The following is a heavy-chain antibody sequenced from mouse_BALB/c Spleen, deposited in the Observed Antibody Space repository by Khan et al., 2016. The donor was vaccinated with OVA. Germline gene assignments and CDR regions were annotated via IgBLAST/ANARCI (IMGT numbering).Heavy chain of an antibody. D-gene: IGHD1-1*01. V-gene: IGHV1-7*01. Sequence: QVQLQQSGAELAKPGASVKMSCKAPGYTFINYWILWIKQRPGQGLEWIGYINPSTGYTEYNQNFKDKATLTADKSSSTAYMQLSSLTSEDSTVYYFARRGLRWDFDYWGQGTTLTVSS. CDR2: INPSTGYT. CDR3: ARRGLRWDFDY. J-gene: IGHJ2*01. CDR1: GYTFINYW.